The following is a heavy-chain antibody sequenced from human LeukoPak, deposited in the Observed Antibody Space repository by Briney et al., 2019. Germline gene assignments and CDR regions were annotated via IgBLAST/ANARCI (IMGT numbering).Heavy chain of an antibody. CDR2: ISGSGGST. CDR3: AHISSSWPDY. D-gene: IGHD6-13*01. J-gene: IGHJ4*02. Sequence: PGGSLRLSCAASGFTFSSYAMSWVRQAPGKGLEWVSAISGSGGSTYYADSVKGRFTVSRDNSKNMLYLQMNSLRAEDTAVYYCAHISSSWPDYWGQGTLVTVSS. CDR1: GFTFSSYA. V-gene: IGHV3-23*01.